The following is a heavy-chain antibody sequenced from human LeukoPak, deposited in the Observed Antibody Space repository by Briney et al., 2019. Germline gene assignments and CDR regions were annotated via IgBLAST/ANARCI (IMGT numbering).Heavy chain of an antibody. V-gene: IGHV3-7*01. CDR1: GFTFSSYW. D-gene: IGHD6-13*01. J-gene: IGHJ3*02. CDR2: IKQDGSEK. Sequence: GGSLRLSCAASGFTFSSYWTSWVRQAPGKGLEWVANIKQDGSEKYYVDSVKGRFTISRDNAKNSLYLQMNSLRAEDTAVYYCARDAAALAFDIWGQGTMVTVSS. CDR3: ARDAAALAFDI.